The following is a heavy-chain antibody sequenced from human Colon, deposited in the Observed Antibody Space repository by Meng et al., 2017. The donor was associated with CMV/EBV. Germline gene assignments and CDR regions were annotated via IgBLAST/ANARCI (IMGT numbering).Heavy chain of an antibody. CDR1: GFFVSNTY. CDR3: ALSYGANQPFDS. D-gene: IGHD3-10*01. J-gene: IGHJ4*02. CDR2: IYRGGSP. V-gene: IGHV3-53*01. Sequence: GESLKISCAGSGFFVSNTYINWVRQAPGKGLEWVSVIYRGGSPFYTDSVKGRFTISRDISKNTVSLQMNNLRVEDTAVYYCALSYGANQPFDSWGPGTLVTVSS.